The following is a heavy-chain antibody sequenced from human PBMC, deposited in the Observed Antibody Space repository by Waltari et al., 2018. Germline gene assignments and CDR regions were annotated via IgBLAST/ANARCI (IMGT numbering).Heavy chain of an antibody. CDR2: VSSGGNT. CDR1: GGSISVAYY. J-gene: IGHJ5*02. D-gene: IGHD3-10*01. Sequence: QLQLQESGPGLVQPCETRSLICTVAGGSISVAYYWDWIRQSPGTGLEWIGDVSSGGNTNYNPSLKSRVTISTDTSKNQFSLRLSSVTAADTAVYYCARHRGVHTGYPGLDPWGQGTLVTVSS. CDR3: ARHRGVHTGYPGLDP. V-gene: IGHV4-39*01.